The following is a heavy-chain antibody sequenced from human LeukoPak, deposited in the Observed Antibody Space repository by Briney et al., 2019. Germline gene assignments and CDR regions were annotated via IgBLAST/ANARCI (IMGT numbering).Heavy chain of an antibody. Sequence: GGSLRLSCAASGFTFDDYAMHWVRQAPGKGLEWVSGISCNSGSIGYADSVKCRFTISRDNAKNCLYLQMNSLRAEDTDLYYCAKARVVAKYYYYGMDVWRQRTTVTVSS. D-gene: IGHD2-15*01. V-gene: IGHV3-9*01. CDR3: AKARVVAKYYYYGMDV. CDR1: GFTFDDYA. CDR2: ISCNSGSI. J-gene: IGHJ6*01.